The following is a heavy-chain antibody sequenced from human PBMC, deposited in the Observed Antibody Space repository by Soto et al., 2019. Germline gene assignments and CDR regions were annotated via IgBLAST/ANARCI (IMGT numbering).Heavy chain of an antibody. CDR3: AREDGDYPVVTYGMDV. J-gene: IGHJ6*02. Sequence: ASVKFSCKASGYTFTSYAMHWVRQAPGQRLEWMGWINAGNGNTKYSQKFQGRVTITRDTSASTAYMELSSLRSEDTAVYYCAREDGDYPVVTYGMDVWGQGTTVTVSS. CDR1: GYTFTSYA. D-gene: IGHD4-17*01. V-gene: IGHV1-3*01. CDR2: INAGNGNT.